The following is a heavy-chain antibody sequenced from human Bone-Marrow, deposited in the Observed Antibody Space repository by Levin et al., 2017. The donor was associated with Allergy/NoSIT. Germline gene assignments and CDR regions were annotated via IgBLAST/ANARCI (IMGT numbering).Heavy chain of an antibody. CDR3: ARVRDEGGSYPIAY. CDR2: ISSSGYNI. Sequence: SCAASGFTFIRFSMNWVRQAPGKGPEWVSYISSSGYNIYYADSVKGRFTISRDDAKNSLYLQMNSLRAEDTAVYYCARVRDEGGSYPIAYWGQGALVTVSS. CDR1: GFTFIRFS. J-gene: IGHJ4*02. D-gene: IGHD1-26*01. V-gene: IGHV3-48*01.